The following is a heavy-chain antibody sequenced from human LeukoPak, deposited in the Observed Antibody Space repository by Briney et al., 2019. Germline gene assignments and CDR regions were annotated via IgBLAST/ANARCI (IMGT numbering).Heavy chain of an antibody. Sequence: SETLSLTCAVSDGSISGHYWSWIRQPPGKGLEWIGYIYYSGKTYYRSSLRSRVTISVDTSKNHFSLKLTSVTAADTAVYYCARLLDNDSSGDPDTFDIWGQGTMVTVSS. J-gene: IGHJ3*02. D-gene: IGHD3-22*01. CDR3: ARLLDNDSSGDPDTFDI. CDR2: IYYSGKT. V-gene: IGHV4-59*11. CDR1: DGSISGHY.